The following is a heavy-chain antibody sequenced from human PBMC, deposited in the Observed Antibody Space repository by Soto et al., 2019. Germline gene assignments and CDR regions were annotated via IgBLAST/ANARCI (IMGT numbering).Heavy chain of an antibody. V-gene: IGHV3-74*01. CDR1: GFSFSDLW. CDR3: GRDVRDNNDPTFDY. Sequence: EVQLVESGGGLVQPGGSLRLSCAASGFSFSDLWMHWFRQAPGKGLVWVSRVTTDGSGTAYADSVKGRFTISRDNAKNMVYLQMNNVRVEDTEGYYCGRDVRDNNDPTFDYWGQGTLVTVSS. J-gene: IGHJ4*02. CDR2: VTTDGSGT. D-gene: IGHD2-8*01.